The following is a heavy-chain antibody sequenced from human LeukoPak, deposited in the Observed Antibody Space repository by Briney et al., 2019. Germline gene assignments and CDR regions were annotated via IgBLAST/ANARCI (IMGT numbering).Heavy chain of an antibody. D-gene: IGHD3-22*01. CDR3: ARGGRVRYYYDSSGYSSSDY. CDR2: ISAYNGNT. CDR1: GYTFTSYG. J-gene: IGHJ4*02. V-gene: IGHV1-18*01. Sequence: ASVKVSCKASGYTFTSYGISWVRQAPGQGLEWMGWISAYNGNTNYAQKLQGRVTMTTDTSTSTAYMELRSLRSDDTAVYYCARGGRVRYYYDSSGYSSSDYWGQGTLVTVSS.